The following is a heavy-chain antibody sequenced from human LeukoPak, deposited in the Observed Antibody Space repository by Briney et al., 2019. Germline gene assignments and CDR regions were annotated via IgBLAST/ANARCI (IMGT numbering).Heavy chain of an antibody. Sequence: SETLSLTCTVSGGSISSYYWGWIRQPPGKGLEWIGYIYYSGSTNYNPSLKSRVTISVDTSKNQFSLKLSSVTAADTAVYYCARHLYYYDSSGYSYYFDYWGQGTLVTVSS. CDR3: ARHLYYYDSSGYSYYFDY. CDR1: GGSISSYY. V-gene: IGHV4-59*08. CDR2: IYYSGST. D-gene: IGHD3-22*01. J-gene: IGHJ4*02.